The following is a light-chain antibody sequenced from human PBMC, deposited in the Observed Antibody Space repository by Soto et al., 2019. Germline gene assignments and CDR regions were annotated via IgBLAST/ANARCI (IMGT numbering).Light chain of an antibody. J-gene: IGLJ3*02. Sequence: QSVLTQPPSASGTPGQRVIISCSGSSSNIGSNTVNWYQQLPGTAPKLLIYSNNQRPSGVPDRFSGSKSGTSASLAISGLQSEDEADYYCAAWDDSRNGQWVFGGGTKLTVL. V-gene: IGLV1-44*01. CDR3: AAWDDSRNGQWV. CDR1: SSNIGSNT. CDR2: SNN.